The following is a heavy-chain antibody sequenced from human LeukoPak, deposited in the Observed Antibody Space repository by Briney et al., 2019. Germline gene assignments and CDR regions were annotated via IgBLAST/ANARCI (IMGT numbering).Heavy chain of an antibody. D-gene: IGHD2-2*01. V-gene: IGHV4-39*01. CDR2: MYYSGGT. CDR1: GGSISSTSHY. Sequence: SETLSLTCTLSGGSISSTSHYWGWIRQPPGKGLEWIGSMYYSGGTYYNPSLKSRVTISTDTSKNQFSLKLNSVTAADTAVYYCARLVRYCTSNSCYPFDYWGQGTLVTVSS. J-gene: IGHJ4*02. CDR3: ARLVRYCTSNSCYPFDY.